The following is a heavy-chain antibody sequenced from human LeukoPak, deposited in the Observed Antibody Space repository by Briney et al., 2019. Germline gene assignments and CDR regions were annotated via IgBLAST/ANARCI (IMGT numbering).Heavy chain of an antibody. V-gene: IGHV3-48*01. Sequence: GGSLRLSCAASGFTFSSYSMNWVRQAPGKGLEWVSYISSSSSTIYYADSVKGRFTISRDNSKNTVFLQMNSLRAEDTAVYYCAKDIAAAGGPCAYWGRGTLVTVSS. CDR3: AKDIAAAGGPCAY. D-gene: IGHD6-13*01. CDR1: GFTFSSYS. CDR2: ISSSSSTI. J-gene: IGHJ4*02.